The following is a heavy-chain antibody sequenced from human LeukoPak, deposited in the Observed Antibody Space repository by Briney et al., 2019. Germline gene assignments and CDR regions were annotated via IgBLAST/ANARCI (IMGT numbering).Heavy chain of an antibody. CDR2: ISYDGSNK. J-gene: IGHJ4*02. Sequence: GGSLRLSCAASGFTFSSYAMHWVRQAPGKGLEWVAVISYDGSNKYYADSVKGRFTISRDNAKNSLYLQMNSLRAEDTAVYYCARFMLKYYYDSSGYWGSQPKFDYWGQGTLVTVSS. V-gene: IGHV3-30-3*01. CDR3: ARFMLKYYYDSSGYWGSQPKFDY. CDR1: GFTFSSYA. D-gene: IGHD3-22*01.